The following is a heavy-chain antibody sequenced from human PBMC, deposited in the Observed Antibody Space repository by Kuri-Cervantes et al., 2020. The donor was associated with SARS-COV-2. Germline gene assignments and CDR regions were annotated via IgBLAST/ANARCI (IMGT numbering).Heavy chain of an antibody. CDR3: ARGRRVYSSSWFLFDY. CDR1: GYTFTGYY. D-gene: IGHD6-13*01. J-gene: IGHJ4*02. V-gene: IGHV1-2*02. Sequence: ASVKVSCKASGYTFTGYYMHWVRQAPGQGLEWMGWINPSGGTKYAQKFQGRVTMTRDTSISTAYMELSRLRSDDTAVYYCARGRRVYSSSWFLFDYWGQGTLVTVSS. CDR2: INPSGGT.